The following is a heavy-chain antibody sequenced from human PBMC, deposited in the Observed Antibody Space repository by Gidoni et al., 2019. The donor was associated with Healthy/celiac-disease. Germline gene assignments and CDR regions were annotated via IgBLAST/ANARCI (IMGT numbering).Heavy chain of an antibody. CDR1: GYTFTGYY. J-gene: IGHJ4*02. CDR2: INPNSGGT. D-gene: IGHD6-19*01. V-gene: IGHV1-2*02. CDR3: ARVKAVYSSGWTLDY. Sequence: QVQLVQSVAAVKKPGASVKVSCKASGYTFTGYYMHWVRQAPGQGLEWMGWINPNSGGTNYAQKFQGRVTMTRDTSISTAYMELSRLRSDDTAVYYCARVKAVYSSGWTLDYWGQGTLVTVSS.